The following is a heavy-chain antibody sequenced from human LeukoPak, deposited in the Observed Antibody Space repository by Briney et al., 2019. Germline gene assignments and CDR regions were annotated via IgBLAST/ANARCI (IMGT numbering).Heavy chain of an antibody. V-gene: IGHV1-69*05. CDR3: AREAGRVTMVRGVISPYYFDY. Sequence: SVKVSCKASGGTFSSYAISWVRQAPGQGLEWMGGIIPIFGTANYAQKLQGRVTMTTDTSTSTAYMELRSLRSDDTAVYYCAREAGRVTMVRGVISPYYFDYWGQGTLVTVSS. D-gene: IGHD3-10*01. CDR2: IIPIFGTA. CDR1: GGTFSSYA. J-gene: IGHJ4*02.